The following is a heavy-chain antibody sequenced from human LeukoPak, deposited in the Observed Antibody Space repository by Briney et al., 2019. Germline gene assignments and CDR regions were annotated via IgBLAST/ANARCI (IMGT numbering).Heavy chain of an antibody. V-gene: IGHV3-23*01. CDR3: AKVGLSGSYYYYPYYFDY. CDR1: GFTFSSYA. J-gene: IGHJ4*02. Sequence: PGGSLRLSCAASGFTFSSYAMSWVRQAPGKGLEWVSAISGSGGSTYYADSVKGRFTISRDNSKNTLYLQMNSLRAEDTAVYYCAKVGLSGSYYYYPYYFDYWAREPWSPSPQ. D-gene: IGHD1-26*01. CDR2: ISGSGGST.